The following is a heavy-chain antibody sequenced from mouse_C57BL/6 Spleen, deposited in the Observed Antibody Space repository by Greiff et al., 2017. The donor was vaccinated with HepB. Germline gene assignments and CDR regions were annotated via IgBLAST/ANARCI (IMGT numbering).Heavy chain of an antibody. Sequence: QVQLQQPGAELVMPGASVKLSCKASGYTFTSYWMHWVKQRPGQGLEWIGEIDPSDSDTNYNQKFKGKATLTVDKSSSTAYMQLSSLTSADSAVYYCDIDNRTGSIDYWGKGTTVTVSS. CDR3: DIDNRTGSIDY. CDR2: IDPSDSDT. CDR1: GYTFTSYW. V-gene: IGHV1-69*01. J-gene: IGHJ2*01.